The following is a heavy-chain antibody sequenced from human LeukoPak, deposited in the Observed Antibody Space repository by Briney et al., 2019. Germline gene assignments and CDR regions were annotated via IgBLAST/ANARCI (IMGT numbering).Heavy chain of an antibody. CDR2: IYPGDSDT. D-gene: IGHD1-7*01. CDR3: AREPTGITGTTVLFDP. CDR1: GYSFTSYW. J-gene: IGHJ5*02. Sequence: GESLKISCKGSGYSFTSYWIGWVRQMPGKGLEWMGIIYPGDSDTRYSPSFQGQVTISADKSISTAYLQWSSLKASDTAMYYFAREPTGITGTTVLFDPWGQGTLVTVSS. V-gene: IGHV5-51*01.